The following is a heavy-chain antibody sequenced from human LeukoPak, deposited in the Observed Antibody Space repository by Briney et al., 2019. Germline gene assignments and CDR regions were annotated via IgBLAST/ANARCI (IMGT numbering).Heavy chain of an antibody. D-gene: IGHD3-16*01. CDR3: VRVPAVLYYFDY. V-gene: IGHV4-31*03. CDR1: GGSLSSGGYY. CDR2: IYYTGST. Sequence: SETLSLTCTVSGGSLSSGGYYWSWLRQHPGTGLEWIGYIYYTGSTYYNPSLQSRVTISVDTSRNQFSLKLSSVTAADTAVYYCVRVPAVLYYFDYWGQGTLVTVSS. J-gene: IGHJ4*02.